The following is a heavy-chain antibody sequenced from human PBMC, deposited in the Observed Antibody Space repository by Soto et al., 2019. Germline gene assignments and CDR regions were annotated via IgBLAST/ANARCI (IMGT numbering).Heavy chain of an antibody. CDR3: ARSATDYGDYIFSAFDI. CDR1: GFTFSSYD. CDR2: IGTAGDT. D-gene: IGHD4-17*01. V-gene: IGHV3-13*01. Sequence: EVQLVESGGGLVQPGGSLRLSCAASGFTFSSYDMHWVRQATGKGLEWVSAIGTAGDTYYPGSVKGRLTISRENAKNSLYLQMNSLRAGDTAVYYCARSATDYGDYIFSAFDIWGQGTMVTVSS. J-gene: IGHJ3*02.